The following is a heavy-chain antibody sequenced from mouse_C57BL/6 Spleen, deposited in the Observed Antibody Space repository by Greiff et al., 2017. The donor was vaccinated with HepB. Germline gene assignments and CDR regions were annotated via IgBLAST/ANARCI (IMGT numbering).Heavy chain of an antibody. D-gene: IGHD1-1*01. J-gene: IGHJ4*01. CDR3: TRVYYYGSSYPPYYAMDY. CDR2: ISSGGDYI. CDR1: GFTFSSYA. Sequence: EVKLVESGEGLVKPGGSLKLSCAASGFTFSSYAMSWVRQTPEKRLEWFAYISSGGDYIYYADTVKGRFTISRDNARNTLYLQMSSLKSEDTAMYYCTRVYYYGSSYPPYYAMDYWGQGTSVTVSS. V-gene: IGHV5-9-1*02.